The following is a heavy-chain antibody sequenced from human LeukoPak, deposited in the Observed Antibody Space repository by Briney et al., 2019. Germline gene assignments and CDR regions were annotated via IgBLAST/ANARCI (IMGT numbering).Heavy chain of an antibody. CDR2: INHSGST. V-gene: IGHV4-34*01. Sequence: PSETLSLTCAVYGGSFSGYYWSWIRQPPGKGLEWIGEINHSGSTNYNPSLKSRVTISVDTSKNQFSLKLSSVTAADTAVYYCARTFRESYYDFWSGYSTLDYWGQGILVTVSS. CDR3: ARTFRESYYDFWSGYSTLDY. CDR1: GGSFSGYY. J-gene: IGHJ4*02. D-gene: IGHD3-3*01.